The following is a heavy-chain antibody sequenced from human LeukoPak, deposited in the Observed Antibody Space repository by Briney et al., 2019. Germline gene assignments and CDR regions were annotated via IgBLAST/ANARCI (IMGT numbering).Heavy chain of an antibody. CDR2: ISSSSSYI. CDR3: ATDGYYDSSGYYPTGAFDI. Sequence: GGSLRLYCAASGFTFSSYSMNWVRQAPGKGLEWVSSISSSSSYIYYADSVKGRFTISRDNAKNSLYLQMNSLRAEDTAVYYCATDGYYDSSGYYPTGAFDIWGQGTMVTVSS. J-gene: IGHJ3*02. V-gene: IGHV3-21*01. D-gene: IGHD3-22*01. CDR1: GFTFSSYS.